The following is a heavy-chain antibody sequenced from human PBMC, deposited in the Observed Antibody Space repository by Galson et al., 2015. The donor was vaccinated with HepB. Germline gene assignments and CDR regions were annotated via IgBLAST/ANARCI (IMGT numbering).Heavy chain of an antibody. V-gene: IGHV3-73*01. CDR2: NRSQANNYAT. J-gene: IGHJ4*02. CDR3: TRQADLSGYSSS. D-gene: IGHD6-13*01. CDR1: GFTFSGSA. Sequence: SLRLSCAASGFTFSGSAIHWVRQTSGNGLEWVDRNRSQANNYATAYTASLKGRFTISRDDSKNTAYLHMRSLRTEDTAVYYRTRQADLSGYSSSWGQGTLVTVSS.